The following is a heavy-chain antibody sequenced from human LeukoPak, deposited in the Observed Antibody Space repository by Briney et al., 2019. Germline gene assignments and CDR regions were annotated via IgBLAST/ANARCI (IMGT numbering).Heavy chain of an antibody. CDR1: GGSISSYY. Sequence: SETLSLTCTVSGGSISSYYWSWIRQPAGKGLEWIGRIYTSGSTNYNPSLKSRVTMSVDTSKNQFSLKLSSVTAADTAVYYCARDQGYYDSSGYTDAFDIWGQGTMVTVSS. CDR3: ARDQGYYDSSGYTDAFDI. J-gene: IGHJ3*02. V-gene: IGHV4-4*07. D-gene: IGHD3-22*01. CDR2: IYTSGST.